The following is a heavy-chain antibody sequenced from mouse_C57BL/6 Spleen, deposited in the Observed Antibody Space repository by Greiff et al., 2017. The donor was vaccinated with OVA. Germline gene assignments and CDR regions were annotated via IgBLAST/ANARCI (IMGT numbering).Heavy chain of an antibody. D-gene: IGHD2-4*01. V-gene: IGHV1-54*01. CDR1: GYAFTNYL. J-gene: IGHJ3*01. CDR2: INPGSGGT. Sequence: QVHVKQSGAELVRPGTSVKVSCKASGYAFTNYLIEWVKQRPGQGLEWIGVINPGSGGTNYNEKFKGKATLTADKSSSTAYMQLSSLTSEDSAVYFCARGRMGLPAWFAYWGQGTLVTVSA. CDR3: ARGRMGLPAWFAY.